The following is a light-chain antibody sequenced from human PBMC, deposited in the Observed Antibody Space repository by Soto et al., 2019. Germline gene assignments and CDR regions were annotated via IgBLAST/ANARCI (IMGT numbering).Light chain of an antibody. V-gene: IGKV3-11*01. CDR1: QSVSSN. CDR2: DAS. CDR3: QQSTNWPSIT. J-gene: IGKJ5*01. Sequence: EIVMTQSPATLSVSPGERATLSCRASQSVSSNLAWYQPKPGQAPRLLIYDASNRATGTPARFSGTGSGTDFTLTISSLEPEDFAVYYCQQSTNWPSITFGEGTRLEIK.